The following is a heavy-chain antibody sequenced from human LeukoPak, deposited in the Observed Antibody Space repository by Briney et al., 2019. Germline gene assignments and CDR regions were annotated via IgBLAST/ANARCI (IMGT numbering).Heavy chain of an antibody. V-gene: IGHV1-18*01. Sequence: ASVKVSCKASGYTFTSYGISWVRQAPGQGLEWMGWISAYNGNTNYAQKLQGRVTMTTDTSTSTAYMELRSLRSDDTAVYYCARGGPGYYDSSGLDYWGQGTLVTVSS. J-gene: IGHJ4*02. CDR1: GYTFTSYG. D-gene: IGHD3-22*01. CDR2: ISAYNGNT. CDR3: ARGGPGYYDSSGLDY.